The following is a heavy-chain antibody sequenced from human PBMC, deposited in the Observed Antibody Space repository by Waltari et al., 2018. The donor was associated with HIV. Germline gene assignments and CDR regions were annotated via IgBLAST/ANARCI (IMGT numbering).Heavy chain of an antibody. V-gene: IGHV4-31*03. J-gene: IGHJ4*02. CDR1: GVSISAGGYY. CDR2: IYFSADT. D-gene: IGHD2-15*01. CDR3: ARDSGGSRDPHGGLVL. Sequence: QVQLQESGPGLVNPSQTLSLSCSVSGVSISAGGYYCSLIRQQPGKGLEWIGLIYFSADTYYNPALTSRVSISLDRSKNQVSLNLYSVTAADTAIYYGARDSGGSRDPHGGLVLWGRGTLVTVSS.